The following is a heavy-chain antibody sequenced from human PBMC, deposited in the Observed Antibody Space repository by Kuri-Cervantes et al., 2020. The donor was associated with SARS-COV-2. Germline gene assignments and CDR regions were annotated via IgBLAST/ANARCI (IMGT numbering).Heavy chain of an antibody. D-gene: IGHD2-21*01. V-gene: IGHV3-30-3*01. CDR3: ARDRVGVHDS. CDR1: GFTFSRYA. Sequence: GGSLRLSCAASGFTFSRYAMHWVRQAPGKGLEWVAVISYDGSNKDYTASGKGRFTISRDNSQNILYLQMKSLRTEDTALYYCARDRVGVHDSWGQGTLVTVSS. CDR2: ISYDGSNK. J-gene: IGHJ4*02.